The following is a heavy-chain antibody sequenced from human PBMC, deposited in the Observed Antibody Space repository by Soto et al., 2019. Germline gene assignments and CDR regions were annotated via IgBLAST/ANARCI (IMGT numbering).Heavy chain of an antibody. V-gene: IGHV2-5*02. D-gene: IGHD1-26*01. Sequence: QITLKESGPTLVKPTQTLTLTCTVSGFSLTTNGVGVGWFRQPPGKALEWLALTYRDDDNRYRPSLQSRITVTRDNTKPQVVLTMTNMDPVDTATYYCAHTVARGAYWETFDYWGQGTLVTVSS. CDR3: AHTVARGAYWETFDY. CDR1: GFSLTTNGVG. J-gene: IGHJ4*02. CDR2: TYRDDDN.